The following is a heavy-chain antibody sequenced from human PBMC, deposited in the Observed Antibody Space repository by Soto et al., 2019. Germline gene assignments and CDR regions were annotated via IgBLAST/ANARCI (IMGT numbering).Heavy chain of an antibody. CDR2: IWYDGSNK. D-gene: IGHD3-22*01. J-gene: IGHJ4*02. CDR1: GFTFSSYG. V-gene: IGHV3-33*06. Sequence: GGSLRLSCAASGFTFSSYGMHWVRQAPGKGLEWVAVIWYDGSNKYYADSVKGRFTISRDNSKNTLYLQMNSLRAEDTAVYYCAKERRYDSSGYYPSPLDYWGQGTLVTVSS. CDR3: AKERRYDSSGYYPSPLDY.